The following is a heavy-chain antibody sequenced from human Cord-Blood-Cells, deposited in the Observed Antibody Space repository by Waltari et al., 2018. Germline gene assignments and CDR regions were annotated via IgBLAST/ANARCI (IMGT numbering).Heavy chain of an antibody. CDR1: GGTFSSYA. J-gene: IGHJ5*02. CDR2: IIPIFGTA. Sequence: QVQLVQSGAEVKKPGYSVKVSCKASGGTFSSYAISWVRQAPGQGLEWMGGIIPIFGTANYAQKFQGRVTITADESTSTAYMELSSLRSEDTAVYYCARLYYYDSSGYYNWFDPWGQGTLVTVSS. V-gene: IGHV1-69*01. CDR3: ARLYYYDSSGYYNWFDP. D-gene: IGHD3-22*01.